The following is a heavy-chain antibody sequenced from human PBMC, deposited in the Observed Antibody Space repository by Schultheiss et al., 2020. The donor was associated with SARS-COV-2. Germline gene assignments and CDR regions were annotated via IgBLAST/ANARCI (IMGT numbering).Heavy chain of an antibody. CDR1: GYSISSGYY. CDR3: ARGSTVEMATTRSFYY. J-gene: IGHJ4*02. D-gene: IGHD5-24*01. CDR2: IYTSGST. Sequence: SETLSLTCAVSGYSISSGYYWGWIRQPPGKGLEWIGSIYTSGSTNYNPSLKSRVTMSVDTSKNQFSLKLSSVTAADTAVYYCARGSTVEMATTRSFYYWGQGTLVTVSS. V-gene: IGHV4-38-2*01.